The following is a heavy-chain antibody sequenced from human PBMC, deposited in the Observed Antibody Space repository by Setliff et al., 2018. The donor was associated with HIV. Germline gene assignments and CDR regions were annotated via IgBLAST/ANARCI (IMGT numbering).Heavy chain of an antibody. CDR3: ARDHVPRTYCSDGTCSPGYFDN. D-gene: IGHD2-15*01. Sequence: SETLSLTCTVSGDSVNDRSYFWGWIRQPPGKGLEWIGTFYYNGDSRYNPSLKSRVTISVGTSKNQFSLKLSSVTAADTAVYYCARDHVPRTYCSDGTCSPGYFDNWGQGTLVTVS. CDR2: FYYNGDS. V-gene: IGHV4-39*07. J-gene: IGHJ4*02. CDR1: GDSVNDRSYF.